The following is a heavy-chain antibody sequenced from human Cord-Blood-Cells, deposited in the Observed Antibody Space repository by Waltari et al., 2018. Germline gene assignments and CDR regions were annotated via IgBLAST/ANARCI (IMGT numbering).Heavy chain of an antibody. CDR3: VRGYCSSTSCYTRRGNYFDY. J-gene: IGHJ4*02. CDR1: GGSFSAYS. CDR2: INHSGST. D-gene: IGHD2-2*02. V-gene: IGHV4-34*01. Sequence: QVQLQQWGAGLLKPSETLSLTCAGSGGSFSAYSWSWFRQPPGNVVEWIGGINHSGSTNYNPSLKSRVTISVDTSKNQFSLKLSSVTAADTAVYYCVRGYCSSTSCYTRRGNYFDYWGQGTLVTVSS.